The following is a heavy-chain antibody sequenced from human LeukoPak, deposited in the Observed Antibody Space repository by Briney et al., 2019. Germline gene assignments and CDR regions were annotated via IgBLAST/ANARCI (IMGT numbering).Heavy chain of an antibody. D-gene: IGHD1-26*01. CDR1: GFTFSSYS. J-gene: IGHJ4*02. CDR3: ARDRGGSYSAIDY. Sequence: GGSLRLSCAASGFTFSSYSMNWVRQAPGKGLEGVSFISSSSSTIYYADSVKGRFTISRDNAKNSLYLQMNSLRAEDTAVYYCARDRGGSYSAIDYWGQGTLVTVSS. CDR2: ISSSSSTI. V-gene: IGHV3-48*04.